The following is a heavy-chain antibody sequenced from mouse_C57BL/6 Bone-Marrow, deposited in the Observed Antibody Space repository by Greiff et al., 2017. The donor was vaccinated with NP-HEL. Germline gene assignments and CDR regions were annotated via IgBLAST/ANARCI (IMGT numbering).Heavy chain of an antibody. V-gene: IGHV5-6*01. CDR2: ISSGGSYT. CDR3: ARHTWYYGSSYVPAWFAY. D-gene: IGHD1-1*01. J-gene: IGHJ3*01. Sequence: EVKVVESGGDLVKPGGSLKLSCAASGFTFSSYGMSWVRQTPDKRLEWVATISSGGSYTYYPDSVKGRFTISRDTAKNTLYLQLSSLKSEDTAMYYCARHTWYYGSSYVPAWFAYWGQGTLVTVSA. CDR1: GFTFSSYG.